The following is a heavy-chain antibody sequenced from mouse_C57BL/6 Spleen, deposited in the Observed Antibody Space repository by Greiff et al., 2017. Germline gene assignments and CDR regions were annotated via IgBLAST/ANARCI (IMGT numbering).Heavy chain of an antibody. D-gene: IGHD1-1*01. CDR3: ARDGSSYCWLAY. V-gene: IGHV1-53*01. CDR1: GYTFTSYS. Sequence: VQLQQPGTELVKPGASVKLSCKASGYTFTSYSMHWVKQRPGQGLEWIGNINPSNGGTNYNEKFKSKATLTVDKSSSTAYMQLSSLTSEDAAVXYCARDGSSYCWLAYWGQGTLVTVSA. CDR2: INPSNGGT. J-gene: IGHJ3*01.